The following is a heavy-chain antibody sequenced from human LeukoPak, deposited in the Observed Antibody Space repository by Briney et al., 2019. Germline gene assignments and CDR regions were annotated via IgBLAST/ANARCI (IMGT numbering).Heavy chain of an antibody. Sequence: GGSLRLSCAASGFTFSSYAMSWVRQAPGKGLEWVSAISGSGGSIYYADSVKGRFTISRDNSKNTLYLQMNSLRAEDTAVYYCARDHGGSHHTLYYFDYWGQGTLVTVSS. CDR3: ARDHGGSHHTLYYFDY. J-gene: IGHJ4*02. D-gene: IGHD1-26*01. CDR2: ISGSGGSI. V-gene: IGHV3-23*01. CDR1: GFTFSSYA.